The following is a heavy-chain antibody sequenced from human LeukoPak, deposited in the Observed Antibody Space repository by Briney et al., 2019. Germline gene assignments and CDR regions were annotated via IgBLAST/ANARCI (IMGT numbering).Heavy chain of an antibody. D-gene: IGHD6-19*01. J-gene: IGHJ3*02. Sequence: GGSLRLSCVASGFSFSNYWMTWVRQVPGKGLEWVANINQDGNKKNYVDSVKGRFTVSRDNAKKSLYLQMNNLRAEDTAIYYCARDHSPSMYGSVWYDAFDIWGLGTMVTVSS. CDR1: GFSFSNYW. CDR3: ARDHSPSMYGSVWYDAFDI. V-gene: IGHV3-7*01. CDR2: INQDGNKK.